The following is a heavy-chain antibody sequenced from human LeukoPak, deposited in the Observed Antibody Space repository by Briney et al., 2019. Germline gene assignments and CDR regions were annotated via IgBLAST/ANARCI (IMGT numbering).Heavy chain of an antibody. CDR1: GFTFSSYA. Sequence: GGSLRLSCAASGFTFSSYAMSWVRQAPGKGLEWVSAISGSGGSTYYADSVKGRFTISRDNSKNTLYLQMNSLRAEDTAVYYCAKVLSYDSGGYSRRNAFDIWGQGTMVTVPS. V-gene: IGHV3-23*01. CDR3: AKVLSYDSGGYSRRNAFDI. D-gene: IGHD3-22*01. CDR2: ISGSGGST. J-gene: IGHJ3*02.